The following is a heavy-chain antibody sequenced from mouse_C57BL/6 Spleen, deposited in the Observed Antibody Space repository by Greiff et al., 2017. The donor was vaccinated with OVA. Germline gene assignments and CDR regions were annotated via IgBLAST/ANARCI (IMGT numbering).Heavy chain of an antibody. V-gene: IGHV1-52*01. CDR2: IDPSDSET. CDR1: GYTFTSYW. D-gene: IGHD2-1*01. Sequence: QVQLQQPGAELVRPGSSVKLSCKASGYTFTSYWMHWVKQRPIQGLEWIGNIDPSDSETHYNQKFKDKATLTVDKSSSTAYMQLSSLTSEDSAVYYWARKGNLYYYAMDYWGQGTSVTVSS. CDR3: ARKGNLYYYAMDY. J-gene: IGHJ4*01.